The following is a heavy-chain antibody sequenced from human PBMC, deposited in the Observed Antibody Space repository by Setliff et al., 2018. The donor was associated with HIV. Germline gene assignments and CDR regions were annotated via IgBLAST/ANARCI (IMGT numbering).Heavy chain of an antibody. Sequence: PGGSLRLSCTGSGFIFDDYGMTWVRQAPGKGLECVSAINWNGDGTHYADSVKGRFTISRDNAKNSLYLQMHSLRAEDTALYYCVKGSSSGTFGYMDVWGRGTTVTVSS. CDR3: VKGSSSGTFGYMDV. V-gene: IGHV3-20*04. CDR2: INWNGDGT. J-gene: IGHJ6*03. CDR1: GFIFDDYG. D-gene: IGHD1-26*01.